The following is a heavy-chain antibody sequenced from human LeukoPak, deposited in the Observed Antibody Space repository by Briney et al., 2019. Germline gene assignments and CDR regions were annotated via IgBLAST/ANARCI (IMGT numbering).Heavy chain of an antibody. CDR3: VRRVNGWTPGYFDL. D-gene: IGHD6-19*01. V-gene: IGHV5-51*01. J-gene: IGHJ2*01. CDR2: IDPDDADA. Sequence: GESLQISCQGVGYSFTRYWIGWVRQLPGKGLQHIGVIDPDDADARHTPAFQGLVSISVDKSIDTAYLQINSLTSSDTAIYYCVRRVNGWTPGYFDLWGRGSPVTVSS. CDR1: GYSFTRYW.